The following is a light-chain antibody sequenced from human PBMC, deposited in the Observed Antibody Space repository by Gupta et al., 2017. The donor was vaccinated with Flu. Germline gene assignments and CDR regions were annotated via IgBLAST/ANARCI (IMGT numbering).Light chain of an antibody. J-gene: IGKJ4*01. CDR3: QQSYSTPLT. CDR1: QSISSY. Sequence: PSSLSASVGDRVTITCRASQSISSYLNWYQQKPGKAPKLLIYAASSLQSGVPSRFSGSGSGTDFTLTISSLQPEDFATYYCQQSYSTPLTFGGWTKVEIK. V-gene: IGKV1-39*01. CDR2: AAS.